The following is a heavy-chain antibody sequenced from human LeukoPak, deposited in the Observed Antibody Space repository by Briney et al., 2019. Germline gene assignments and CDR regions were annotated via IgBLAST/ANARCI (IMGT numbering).Heavy chain of an antibody. CDR2: IYSGGST. Sequence: GGSLRLSCAASGFTFNSYSMNWVRQAPGKGLEWVSVIYSGGSTYYADSVKGRFTISRDNSKNTLYLQMNSLRAEDTAVYYCARGGSYYYDSSDYPGAFDIWGQGTMVTVSS. J-gene: IGHJ3*02. V-gene: IGHV3-53*01. CDR1: GFTFNSYS. CDR3: ARGGSYYYDSSDYPGAFDI. D-gene: IGHD3-22*01.